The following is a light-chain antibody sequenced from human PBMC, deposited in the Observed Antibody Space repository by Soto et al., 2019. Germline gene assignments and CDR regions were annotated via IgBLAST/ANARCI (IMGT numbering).Light chain of an antibody. V-gene: IGKV3-11*01. J-gene: IGKJ1*01. CDR2: DVS. Sequence: EIVLTQSPATLSLSPGEGDTLSCRASQSVSSYLVWYQQKPGQAPRLLIYDVSNRATGVPARFSGSGSGTDFSLTVTSLEPEDFAVYYCQQRANWPWTFGQGTKVEIK. CDR3: QQRANWPWT. CDR1: QSVSSY.